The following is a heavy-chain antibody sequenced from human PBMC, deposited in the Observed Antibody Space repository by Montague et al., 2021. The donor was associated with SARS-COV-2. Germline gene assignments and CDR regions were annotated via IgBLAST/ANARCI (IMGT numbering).Heavy chain of an antibody. D-gene: IGHD4-23*01. Sequence: SETLSLTCTVSGGSISSYHWTWIQQPPGKGLESIGYIYHNGSTKYNPSLKSRVTISVDTSKNQFSLKLSSVSVADTAVYYCARGGGNSADYYNYTMDVWGQGTTVTVFS. CDR3: ARGGGNSADYYNYTMDV. V-gene: IGHV4-59*01. CDR2: IYHNGST. CDR1: GGSISSYH. J-gene: IGHJ6*02.